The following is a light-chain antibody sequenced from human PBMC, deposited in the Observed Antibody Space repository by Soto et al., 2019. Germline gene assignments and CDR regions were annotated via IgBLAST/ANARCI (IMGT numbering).Light chain of an antibody. CDR3: QQRSNWWT. CDR2: DAS. CDR1: QSVTSY. V-gene: IGKV3-11*01. J-gene: IGKJ1*01. Sequence: DIVLTQSPAPLSLSPGERATLSCRASQSVTSYVAWYQQKPGQAPRLLIYDASNRATGIPARFSGSGSGTVFTLTISSLQPEDFAVYYCQQRSNWWTFGQGTKVDIK.